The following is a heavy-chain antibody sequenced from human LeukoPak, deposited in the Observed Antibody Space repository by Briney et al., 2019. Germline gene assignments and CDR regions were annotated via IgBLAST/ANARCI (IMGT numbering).Heavy chain of an antibody. CDR2: IKSDGSAT. CDR1: GFTFSSYT. Sequence: GGSLRLSCAASGFTFSSYTMSWVRQAPGKGLVWVSRIKSDGSATTYADSVKGRFTISRDNAKNTLYLQMNSLRAEDTAVYYCARGFSYNHFDYWGQGTLVTVSS. V-gene: IGHV3-74*01. D-gene: IGHD5-24*01. J-gene: IGHJ4*02. CDR3: ARGFSYNHFDY.